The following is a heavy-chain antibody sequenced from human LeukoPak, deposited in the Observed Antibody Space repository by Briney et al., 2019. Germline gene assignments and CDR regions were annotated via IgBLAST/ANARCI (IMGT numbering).Heavy chain of an antibody. CDR2: IIPIFGTA. CDR3: ARGSRRIAALYYYYYYMDV. CDR1: GGTFISYA. Sequence: GSSVKVSCKASGGTFISYAISWVRQAPGQGLEWMGGIIPIFGTANYAQKFQGRVTITTDESTRTAYMELSSLRSEDTAVYYCARGSRRIAALYYYYYYMDVWGKGTTVTVSS. V-gene: IGHV1-69*05. D-gene: IGHD6-6*01. J-gene: IGHJ6*03.